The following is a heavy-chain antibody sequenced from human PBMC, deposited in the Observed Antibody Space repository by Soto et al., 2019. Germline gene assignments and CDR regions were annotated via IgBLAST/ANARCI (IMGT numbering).Heavy chain of an antibody. V-gene: IGHV3-23*01. J-gene: IGHJ4*02. CDR1: SFTFSSYA. D-gene: IGHD5-12*01. Sequence: EVQLLESGGGLVQPGGSLRLSCSASSFTFSSYAMSWVRQAPAKGLEWLSGVTGSGGTTYYADSVKGRFTISRDNSKNTVYLQMSSLRPEDTALSYCARKVATIGWYFDYWGQGTLVTVSS. CDR2: VTGSGGTT. CDR3: ARKVATIGWYFDY.